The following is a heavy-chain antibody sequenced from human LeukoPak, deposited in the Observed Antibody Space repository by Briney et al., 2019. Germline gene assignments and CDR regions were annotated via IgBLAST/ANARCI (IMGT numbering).Heavy chain of an antibody. CDR3: ASQLSSVAVARGADY. Sequence: GGSLRLSCAASGFTFSSYAMSWVRQAPGKGLEWVSAISGSGGSTYYADSVKGRFTISRDNAKNSLYLQMNSLRAEDTAVYYCASQLSSVAVARGADYWGQGTLVTVSS. CDR1: GFTFSSYA. CDR2: ISGSGGST. D-gene: IGHD6-19*01. V-gene: IGHV3-23*01. J-gene: IGHJ4*02.